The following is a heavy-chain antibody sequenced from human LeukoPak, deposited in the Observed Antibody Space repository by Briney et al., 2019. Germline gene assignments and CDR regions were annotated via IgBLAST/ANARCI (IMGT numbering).Heavy chain of an antibody. J-gene: IGHJ6*03. CDR2: ISYDGSNK. CDR1: GFTFSTYS. D-gene: IGHD4-17*01. Sequence: SGGSLRLSCAASGFTFSTYSMNWVRQAPGKGLEWVAVISYDGSNKYYADSVKGRFTISRDNSKNTLYLQMNSLRAEDTAVYYCARAVLDYGDYVYYYYYYMDVWGKGTTVTVSS. CDR3: ARAVLDYGDYVYYYYYYMDV. V-gene: IGHV3-30*03.